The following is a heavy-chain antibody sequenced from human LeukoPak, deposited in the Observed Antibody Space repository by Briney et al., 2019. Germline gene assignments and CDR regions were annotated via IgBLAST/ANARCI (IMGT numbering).Heavy chain of an antibody. D-gene: IGHD1-1*01. V-gene: IGHV3-7*01. Sequence: GGSLRLSCAASGFTFTDYWMSWVRQAPGKGLEWVANIKRDGSEKYYVDSVKGRFTISRDNAKNSLYLQLNSLRTEDTAVYYCVRDFSLTRLERPFDYWGQGTLVTVSS. J-gene: IGHJ4*02. CDR1: GFTFTDYW. CDR3: VRDFSLTRLERPFDY. CDR2: IKRDGSEK.